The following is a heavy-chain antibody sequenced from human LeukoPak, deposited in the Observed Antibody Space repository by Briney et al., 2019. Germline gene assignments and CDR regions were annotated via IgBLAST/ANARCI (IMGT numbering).Heavy chain of an antibody. D-gene: IGHD6-19*01. CDR1: GGSISGSNYY. Sequence: SETLSLTCTVSGGSISGSNYYWGWIRQSPGKGLEWLGNIYYSGSTYYNPSLKSRVTISVDTSKNQFSLKLSSVTAADTAVYYCARPISDWWYFDLWGRGTLVTVSS. CDR3: ARPISDWWYFDL. V-gene: IGHV4-39*01. CDR2: IYYSGST. J-gene: IGHJ2*01.